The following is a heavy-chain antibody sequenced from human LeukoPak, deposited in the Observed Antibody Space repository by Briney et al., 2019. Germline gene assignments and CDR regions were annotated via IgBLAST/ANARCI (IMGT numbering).Heavy chain of an antibody. CDR2: IYSDGSRT. CDR3: AKGSGGYYYGSGSHRSYWYFDL. D-gene: IGHD3-10*01. CDR1: GFTFSSYW. J-gene: IGHJ2*01. V-gene: IGHV3-74*01. Sequence: GGSLRLSCAASGFTFSSYWMHWVRQGPGKGLVWVSRIYSDGSRTTYADSVKGRFTISRDNSKNTLYLQMSSLRAEDTAVYYCAKGSGGYYYGSGSHRSYWYFDLWGRGTLVTVSS.